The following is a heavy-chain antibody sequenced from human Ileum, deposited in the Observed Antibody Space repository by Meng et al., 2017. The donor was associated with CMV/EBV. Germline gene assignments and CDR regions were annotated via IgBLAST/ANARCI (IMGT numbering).Heavy chain of an antibody. CDR2: ISYDGNNK. J-gene: IGHJ6*02. CDR1: GFRFSDYA. V-gene: IGHV3-30-3*01. CDR3: ARVERLYFYYYGMDV. Sequence: GESLKISCAASGFRFSDYAMHWVRQAPGKGLEWVALISYDGNNKFYADFVKGRFTISRDDFKDMLFLQMSSLGVEDTGVYYCARVERLYFYYYGMDVWGQGTAVTVSS. D-gene: IGHD2-2*02.